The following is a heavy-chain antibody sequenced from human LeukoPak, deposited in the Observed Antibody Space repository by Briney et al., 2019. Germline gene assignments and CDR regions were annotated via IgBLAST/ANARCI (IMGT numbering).Heavy chain of an antibody. CDR1: GFTVSSNY. J-gene: IGHJ5*02. CDR2: ISGSGGST. V-gene: IGHV3-23*01. Sequence: GGSLRLSCAASGFTVSSNYMSWVRQAPGKGLEWVSAISGSGGSTYYADSVKGRFTISRDNSKNTLYLQMNSLRAEDTAVYYCAKDGTNFDWFPFDPWGQGTLVTVSS. D-gene: IGHD3-9*01. CDR3: AKDGTNFDWFPFDP.